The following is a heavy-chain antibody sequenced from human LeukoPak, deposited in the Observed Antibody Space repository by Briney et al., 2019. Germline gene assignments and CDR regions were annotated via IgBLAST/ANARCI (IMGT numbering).Heavy chain of an antibody. V-gene: IGHV3-53*01. CDR3: ARGAYCGGDCSVADWMGAFDI. D-gene: IGHD2-21*02. CDR2: IYSGGST. Sequence: GGSLRLSCAASGFTVSSNYMSWVRQAPGKGLEWVSVIYSGGSTYYADSVKGRFTISRDNSKNTLYLQMNSLRAEDTAVYYCARGAYCGGDCSVADWMGAFDIWGQGTMVTVSS. J-gene: IGHJ3*02. CDR1: GFTVSSNY.